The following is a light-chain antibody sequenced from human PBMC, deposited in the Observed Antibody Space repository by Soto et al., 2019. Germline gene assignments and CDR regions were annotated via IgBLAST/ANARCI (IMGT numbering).Light chain of an antibody. CDR3: QQRYNWLT. CDR2: GAS. V-gene: IGKV3-11*01. CDR1: QTVSTY. Sequence: IVLTQSPATLSLSPGERATLSCRARQTVSTYLSWYQHKPGQAPRLLIYGASNRATGIPARLSGSGSGTDFTLTISSLEPEDSAVYYCQQRYNWLTFGGGTRVEIK. J-gene: IGKJ4*01.